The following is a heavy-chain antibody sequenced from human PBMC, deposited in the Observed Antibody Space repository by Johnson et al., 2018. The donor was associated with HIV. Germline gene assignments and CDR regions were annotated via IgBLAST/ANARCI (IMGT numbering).Heavy chain of an antibody. CDR2: INWNGGSR. J-gene: IGHJ3*02. Sequence: MQLVESGGGLVQPGRSLRLSCAASGFTFDDYGMSWVRQAPGKGVEWVSGINWNGGSRGYADSVKGRFTIYRDNAKNSLYLQMNSLRVEDTALYYCYTWDGSGSHAFDIWGQGTMVTVSS. CDR3: YTWDGSGSHAFDI. D-gene: IGHD3-22*01. V-gene: IGHV3-20*04. CDR1: GFTFDDYG.